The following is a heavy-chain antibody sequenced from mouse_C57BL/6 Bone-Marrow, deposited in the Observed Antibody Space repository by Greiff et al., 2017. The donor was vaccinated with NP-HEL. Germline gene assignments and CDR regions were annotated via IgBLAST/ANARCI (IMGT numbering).Heavy chain of an antibody. D-gene: IGHD4-1*01. Sequence: QVQLQQPGAELVMPGASVKLSCKASGYTFTSYWMHWVKQRPGQCLEWIGEIDPSDSYTNYNQKFKGKSTLTVDKSSSTAYMQLSSLTSEDAAVYYCARSWDAMDYWGQGTSVTVSS. CDR1: GYTFTSYW. J-gene: IGHJ4*01. CDR3: ARSWDAMDY. V-gene: IGHV1-69*01. CDR2: IDPSDSYT.